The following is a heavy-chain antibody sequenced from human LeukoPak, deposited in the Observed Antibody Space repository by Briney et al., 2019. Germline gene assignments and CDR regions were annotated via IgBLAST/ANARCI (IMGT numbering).Heavy chain of an antibody. J-gene: IGHJ3*02. Sequence: GGSLRLSCAASGFTVSSNYMSWVRQAPGKGLEWVSVIYSGVGTYYADSVKGRFTISRDNSKNTLFLQMNSLRAEDTAVYYCARELTTFYYDISGYYGHAFDIWGQGTMVTVSS. D-gene: IGHD3-22*01. CDR3: ARELTTFYYDISGYYGHAFDI. CDR2: IYSGVGT. V-gene: IGHV3-66*01. CDR1: GFTVSSNY.